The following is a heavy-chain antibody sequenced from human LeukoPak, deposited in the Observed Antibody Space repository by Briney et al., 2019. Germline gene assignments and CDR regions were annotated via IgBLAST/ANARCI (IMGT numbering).Heavy chain of an antibody. D-gene: IGHD2-8*01. J-gene: IGHJ6*03. CDR2: ISGYNGDT. CDR3: ARDGCINGVCYSYYYYYIDV. V-gene: IGHV1-18*01. Sequence: ASVKVSCKASGYTFTNYGISWVRQAPGQGLEWMGWISGYNGDTNYAQKLQGRVTMTTDTSTSTAYMELRSLRSDDTAVYYCARDGCINGVCYSYYYYYIDVWGTGTTVTVSS. CDR1: GYTFTNYG.